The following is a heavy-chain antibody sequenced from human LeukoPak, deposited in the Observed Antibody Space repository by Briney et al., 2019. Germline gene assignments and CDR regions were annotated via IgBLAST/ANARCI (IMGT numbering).Heavy chain of an antibody. CDR1: VDPIRSYY. V-gene: IGHV4-59*13. J-gene: IGHJ5*02. Sequence: TPAEPLSLPCSVSVDPIRSYYGRCMPRPTGRGGVWFGYYYYSQTTIGNASLKSRVTISVDPSTNPFSLTLSSVTAEDTAVYYCATDRLGPWVSYGRNNWFDPWGQGTLVTVSS. D-gene: IGHD6-19*01. CDR3: ATDRLGPWVSYGRNNWFDP. CDR2: YYYSQTT.